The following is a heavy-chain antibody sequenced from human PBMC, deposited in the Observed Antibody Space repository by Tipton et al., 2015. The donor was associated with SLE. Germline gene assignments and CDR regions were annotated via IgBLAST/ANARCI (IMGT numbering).Heavy chain of an antibody. D-gene: IGHD3-22*01. Sequence: TLSLTCAVSGYSITSGDYWGRIRQPPGEGLAWVGSLYHRGSTYYNPSLKSRVTISTDTSKNEIYLKLTSVTATDTAVYFCARDPYDRTWRNGWFDPWGQGTLVTVSS. CDR1: GYSITSGDY. CDR2: LYHRGST. J-gene: IGHJ5*02. V-gene: IGHV4-38-2*02. CDR3: ARDPYDRTWRNGWFDP.